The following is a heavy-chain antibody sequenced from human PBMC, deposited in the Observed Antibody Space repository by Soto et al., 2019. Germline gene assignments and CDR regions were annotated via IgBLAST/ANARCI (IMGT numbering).Heavy chain of an antibody. Sequence: GGSLRLSCAASGLTVSSSYMSWVRQAPGKGLQWVSAISGSGGSTYYADSVKGRFIISGDNSKNTLYLQMNSLRAEDTAVYYCAKDVDFYYYYYGMDVWGQGTTVTVSS. CDR3: AKDVDFYYYYYGMDV. J-gene: IGHJ6*02. CDR1: GLTVSSSY. V-gene: IGHV3-23*01. D-gene: IGHD2-21*01. CDR2: ISGSGGST.